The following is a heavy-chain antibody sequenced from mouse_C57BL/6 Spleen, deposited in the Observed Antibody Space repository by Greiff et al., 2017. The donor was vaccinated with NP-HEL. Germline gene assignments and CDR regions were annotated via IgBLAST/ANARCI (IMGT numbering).Heavy chain of an antibody. V-gene: IGHV5-17*01. CDR1: GFTFSDYG. J-gene: IGHJ3*01. D-gene: IGHD2-4*01. Sequence: EVNLVESGGGLVKPGGSLKLSCAASGFTFSDYGMHWVRQAPEKGLEWVAYISSGSSTIYYADTVKGRFTISRDNAKNTLFLQMTSLRSEDTAMYYCARGATYYDYPWFAYWGQGTLVTVSA. CDR3: ARGATYYDYPWFAY. CDR2: ISSGSSTI.